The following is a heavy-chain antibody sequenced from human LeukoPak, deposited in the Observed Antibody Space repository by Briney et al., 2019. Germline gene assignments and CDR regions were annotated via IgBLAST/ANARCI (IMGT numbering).Heavy chain of an antibody. J-gene: IGHJ3*01. CDR3: ARLRRLSSIAAANDAFDV. CDR1: GYSFTIYW. CDR2: IYPADSDI. D-gene: IGHD6-13*01. V-gene: IGHV5-51*01. Sequence: KHGESLKISCKGSGYSFTIYWIGWVRQMPGKGLEWMGIIYPADSDIRYSPSFQGQVTISADKSISTAYLQWSSLKASDTAMYFCARLRRLSSIAAANDAFDVWGQGTMITVSS.